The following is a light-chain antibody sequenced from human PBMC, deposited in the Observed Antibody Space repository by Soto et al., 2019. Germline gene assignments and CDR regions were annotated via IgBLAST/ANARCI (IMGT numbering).Light chain of an antibody. CDR1: QSVRSKY. J-gene: IGKJ2*01. CDR2: GLF. CDR3: QHYDGSPRT. Sequence: ETVLTQSPGTVSLSPGERATLSCTTSQSVRSKYLAWYQKKRGQPPRLIIYGLFSRAAGIPDRFSGSGSGTDFTLTISGLEPEDAAVYYCQHYDGSPRTFGQGTKLEI. V-gene: IGKV3-20*01.